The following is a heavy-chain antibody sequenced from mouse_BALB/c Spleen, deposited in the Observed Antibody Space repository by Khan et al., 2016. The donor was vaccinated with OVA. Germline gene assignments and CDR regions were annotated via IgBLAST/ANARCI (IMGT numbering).Heavy chain of an antibody. CDR3: VRGSGKARFAY. V-gene: IGHV1S137*01. D-gene: IGHD1-3*01. CDR2: ISTYYGDA. J-gene: IGHJ3*01. Sequence: VQLKQSGAELVRPGVSVKISCKGSGYTFTDFAMHWVKQSHAKSLEWLGVISTYYGDADYNHKFRDKATMTVDKSSSTAYMELAGLTSEDSAIYYCVRGSGKARFAYWGQGTLVTVSA. CDR1: GYTFTDFA.